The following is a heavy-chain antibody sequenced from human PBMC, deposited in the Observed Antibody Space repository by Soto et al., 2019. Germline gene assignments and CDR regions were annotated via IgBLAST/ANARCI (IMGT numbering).Heavy chain of an antibody. V-gene: IGHV4-31*03. CDR2: IYYSGST. J-gene: IGHJ5*02. CDR3: ARLEYDSSGLCGWFDP. Sequence: KPSETLSLTCTVSGGSISSGGYYWSWIRQHPGKGLEWIGYIYYSGSTYYNPSLKSRVTISVDTSKNQFSLKLSSVTAADTAVYYCARLEYDSSGLCGWFDPWGQGTLVTVSS. D-gene: IGHD3-22*01. CDR1: GGSISSGGYY.